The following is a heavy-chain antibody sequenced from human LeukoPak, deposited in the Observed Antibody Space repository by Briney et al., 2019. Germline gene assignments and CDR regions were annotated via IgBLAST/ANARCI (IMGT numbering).Heavy chain of an antibody. V-gene: IGHV3-21*01. Sequence: GGSLRLSCVASGFTFSNYSMNWVRQAPGKGLEWVSSISTSGTSKYYADSVRGRFTISRDNAKNSLYLQMNSLRAEDAAVYYCARDLLLRVGFGELYSLYYGMDVWGQGTTVTVSS. CDR1: GFTFSNYS. D-gene: IGHD3-10*01. CDR3: ARDLLLRVGFGELYSLYYGMDV. J-gene: IGHJ6*02. CDR2: ISTSGTSK.